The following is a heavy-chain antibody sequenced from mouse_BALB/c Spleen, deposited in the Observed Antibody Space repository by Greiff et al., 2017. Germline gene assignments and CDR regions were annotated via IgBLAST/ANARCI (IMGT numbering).Heavy chain of an antibody. D-gene: IGHD2-4*01. CDR2: ISSGGGST. J-gene: IGHJ2*01. V-gene: IGHV5-12-1*01. Sequence: EVKLMESGGGLVKPGGSLKLSCAASGFAFSSYDMSWVRQTPGKRLEWVAYISSGGGSTYYPDTVKGRFTISRDNAKNTLYLQMSSLKSEDTAMYYCARVYYEDYFDYWGQGTTLTVSS. CDR1: GFAFSSYD. CDR3: ARVYYEDYFDY.